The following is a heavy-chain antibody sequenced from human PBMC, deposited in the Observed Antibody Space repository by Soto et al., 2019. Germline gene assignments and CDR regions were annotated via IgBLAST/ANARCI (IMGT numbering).Heavy chain of an antibody. V-gene: IGHV3-30-3*01. D-gene: IGHD3-22*01. J-gene: IGHJ4*02. CDR1: GFTFSSYA. Sequence: GGSLRLSCAASGFTFSSYAMHWVRQAPGKGLEWVAVISYDGSNKYYADSVKGRFTISRDNSKNTLYLQMNSLRAEDTAVYYCARDLSSGYYRTPEGLDYWGQGTLVTVSS. CDR3: ARDLSSGYYRTPEGLDY. CDR2: ISYDGSNK.